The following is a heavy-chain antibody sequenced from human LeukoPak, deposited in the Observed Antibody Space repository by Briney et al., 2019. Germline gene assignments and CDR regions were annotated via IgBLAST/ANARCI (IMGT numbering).Heavy chain of an antibody. CDR3: VAEMTASAAFDF. Sequence: SETLSLTCTVSGDSITSNSHYWGWIRQPPGKTLEWIGSLHHTGRNYSNTALKSRVSISLDTSKSQFSPKLNSVTAADSGVYYCVAEMTASAAFDFWGQGTMVAVSS. D-gene: IGHD2-21*02. CDR2: LHHTGRN. J-gene: IGHJ3*01. CDR1: GDSITSNSHY. V-gene: IGHV4-39*01.